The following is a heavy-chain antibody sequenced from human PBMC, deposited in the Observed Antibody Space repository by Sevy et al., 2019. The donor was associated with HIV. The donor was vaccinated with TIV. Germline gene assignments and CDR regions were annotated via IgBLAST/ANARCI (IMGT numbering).Heavy chain of an antibody. Sequence: SETLSLTCTVSGGPISSYYWSWLRQPPGKGLQYIGYIHYTGSSNYNPSLKSRVTISLDTSKNQFSLKVTSVTAADTGVYYCARAPPVRSGDDSLNWFDPWGQGTLVTVSS. CDR2: IHYTGSS. J-gene: IGHJ5*02. CDR3: ARAPPVRSGDDSLNWFDP. CDR1: GGPISSYY. D-gene: IGHD5-12*01. V-gene: IGHV4-59*01.